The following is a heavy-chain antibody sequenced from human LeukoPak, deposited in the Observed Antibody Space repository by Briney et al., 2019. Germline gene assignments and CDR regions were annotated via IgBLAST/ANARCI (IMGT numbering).Heavy chain of an antibody. J-gene: IGHJ5*02. Sequence: PSETLSLTCTVSGGSISSYYWSWIRQPPGKRLEWIGYIYYSGSTNYNPSLKSRVTISVDTSKNQFSLKLSSVTAADTAVYYCAREFRSWSPNWFDPWGQGTLVTVSS. CDR2: IYYSGST. CDR1: GGSISSYY. V-gene: IGHV4-59*01. CDR3: AREFRSWSPNWFDP. D-gene: IGHD6-13*01.